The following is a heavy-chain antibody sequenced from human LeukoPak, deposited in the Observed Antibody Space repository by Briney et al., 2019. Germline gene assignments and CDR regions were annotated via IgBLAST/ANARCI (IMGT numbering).Heavy chain of an antibody. J-gene: IGHJ4*02. D-gene: IGHD3-3*01. CDR1: GGSISSYY. V-gene: IGHV4-4*07. CDR2: IYTSGST. Sequence: SETLSLTCTVSGGSISSYYWSWIRQPAGKGLEWIGRIYTSGSTNYNPSLKSRVTMSVDTSKNQFSLKLSSVTAADTAVYYSARSRSLEWFLVGEFDYWGQGTLVTVS. CDR3: ARSRSLEWFLVGEFDY.